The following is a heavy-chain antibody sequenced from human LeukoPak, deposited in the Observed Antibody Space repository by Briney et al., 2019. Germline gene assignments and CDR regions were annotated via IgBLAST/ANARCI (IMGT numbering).Heavy chain of an antibody. CDR2: IYYSGST. V-gene: IGHV4-59*01. CDR3: ARDKGMATIPGAFDI. D-gene: IGHD5-24*01. J-gene: IGHJ3*02. Sequence: SETLSLTCTVSGGSISNYYWSWIRQPPGKGLEWIGYIYYSGSTNYNPSLKSRVTISVDTSKNQFSLKPSSVTAADTAVYYCARDKGMATIPGAFDIWGQGTTVTVSS. CDR1: GGSISNYY.